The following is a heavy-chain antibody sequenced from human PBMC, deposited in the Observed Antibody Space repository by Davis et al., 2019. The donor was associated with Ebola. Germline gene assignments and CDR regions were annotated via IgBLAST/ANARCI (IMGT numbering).Heavy chain of an antibody. V-gene: IGHV3-21*01. CDR3: ARDQVSSAGDGLDY. D-gene: IGHD4-17*01. CDR1: GFTFSSYS. CDR2: ISSSSSYI. J-gene: IGHJ4*02. Sequence: PGGSLRLSCAASGFTFSSYSMNWVRQAPGKGLEWVSSISSSSSYIYYADSVKGRFTISRDNAKNSLYLQMNSLRAEDTAVYYCARDQVSSAGDGLDYWGQGTLVTVSS.